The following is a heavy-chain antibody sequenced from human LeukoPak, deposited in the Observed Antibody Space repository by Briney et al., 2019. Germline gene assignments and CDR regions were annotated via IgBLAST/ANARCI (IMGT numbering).Heavy chain of an antibody. Sequence: PSETLSLTCAVYGGSFSGYYWSWIRQPPGKGLEWIGEINHSGSTNYNPSLKSRVTISVDTSKNQFSLKLSSVTAADTAVYYCARDGLFGELSHWFDPWGQGTLVTVSS. CDR3: ARDGLFGELSHWFDP. D-gene: IGHD3-10*02. V-gene: IGHV4-34*01. CDR1: GGSFSGYY. J-gene: IGHJ5*02. CDR2: INHSGST.